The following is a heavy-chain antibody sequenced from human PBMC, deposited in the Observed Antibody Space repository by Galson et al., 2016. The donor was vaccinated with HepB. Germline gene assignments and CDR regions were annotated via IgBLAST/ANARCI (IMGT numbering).Heavy chain of an antibody. J-gene: IGHJ2*01. CDR1: GDSISGYY. V-gene: IGHV4-59*08. D-gene: IGHD5-12*01. CDR2: IYYSGCT. Sequence: SETLSLTCTVSGDSISGYYWSWIRQPPGKGLEWIGYIYYSGCTNYNPSLKSRVPMSADPSSNQFSLKLTSVTATDAAAYYCARRRGVAYWYFDLWGRGTRATVSS. CDR3: ARRRGVAYWYFDL.